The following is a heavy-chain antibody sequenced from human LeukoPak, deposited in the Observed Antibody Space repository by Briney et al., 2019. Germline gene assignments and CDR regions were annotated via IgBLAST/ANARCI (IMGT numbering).Heavy chain of an antibody. CDR1: GGSFSGNY. J-gene: IGHJ4*02. CDR3: ARGGPTTMILPY. CDR2: FNHSGRT. D-gene: IGHD3-22*01. Sequence: ASETLSLTCAVYGGSFSGNYWSWIRQSPGKGLEWIGEFNHSGRTNYNPSLKSRVAISVDTSKNQFSLFLTSVTAGDTAVYYCARGGPTTMILPYWGQGTLVTVSS. V-gene: IGHV4-34*01.